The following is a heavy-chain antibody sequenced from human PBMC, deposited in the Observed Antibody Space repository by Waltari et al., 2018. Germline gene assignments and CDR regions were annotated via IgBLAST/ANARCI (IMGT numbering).Heavy chain of an antibody. Sequence: QVQLQESGPGLVKPSETLSLTCTVSGGSISSYYWSWIRQPPGKGLEWIGYIYYSGSTNYNPSLKSRFTISVDTSKNQFSLKLSSVTAADTAVYYCATLSGYSSSWGDDAFDIWGQGTMVTVSS. CDR2: IYYSGST. CDR1: GGSISSYY. V-gene: IGHV4-59*01. J-gene: IGHJ3*02. CDR3: ATLSGYSSSWGDDAFDI. D-gene: IGHD6-13*01.